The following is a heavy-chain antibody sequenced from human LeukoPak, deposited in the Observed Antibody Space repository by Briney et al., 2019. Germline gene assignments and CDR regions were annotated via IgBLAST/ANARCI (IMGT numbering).Heavy chain of an antibody. V-gene: IGHV3-23*01. J-gene: IGHJ5*02. CDR1: GFTFSSYG. Sequence: GGSLRLSCAASGFTFSSYGMSWVRQAPGKGLEWVSAISGSGGSTYYADSAKGRFTISRDNSKNTLYLQMNSLRAEDTAVYYCAKDPQPYGSGSFIWFDPWGQGTLVTVSS. CDR2: ISGSGGST. CDR3: AKDPQPYGSGSFIWFDP. D-gene: IGHD3-10*01.